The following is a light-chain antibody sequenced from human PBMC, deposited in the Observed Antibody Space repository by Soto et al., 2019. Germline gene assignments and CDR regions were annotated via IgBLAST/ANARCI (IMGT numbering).Light chain of an antibody. CDR3: QQYGKSAMFT. Sequence: EIVLTQSPGTLSLSPGSRATLSCRASQSVSSSYLAWYQQKPGQAPSLLIYGASNRATGIPDRFSGGGSGTDFTLTRSRLEPEDFAVYYCQQYGKSAMFTFGQGTKLEIK. V-gene: IGKV3-20*01. CDR1: QSVSSSY. J-gene: IGKJ2*01. CDR2: GAS.